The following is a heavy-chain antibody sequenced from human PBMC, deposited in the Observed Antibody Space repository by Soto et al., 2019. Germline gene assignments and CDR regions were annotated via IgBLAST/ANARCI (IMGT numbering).Heavy chain of an antibody. CDR3: ARAALAIAAQYYYYGMDV. CDR2: TYYRSKWYN. D-gene: IGHD6-6*01. CDR1: GDSVSSNSAA. J-gene: IGHJ6*02. Sequence: SQTLSLTCAISGDSVSSNSAAWNWIRQSPSRGLEWLGRTYYRSKWYNDYAVSVKSRITINPDTSKNQFYLQLNSVTPEDTAVYYCARAALAIAAQYYYYGMDVWGQGNTVTV. V-gene: IGHV6-1*01.